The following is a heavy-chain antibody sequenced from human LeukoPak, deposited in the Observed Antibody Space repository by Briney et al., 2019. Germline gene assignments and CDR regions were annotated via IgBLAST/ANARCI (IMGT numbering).Heavy chain of an antibody. CDR2: IYYSGST. V-gene: IGHV4-39*01. CDR1: GGSISSSSYY. Sequence: KPSETLSLTCTVSGGSISSSSYYWGWIRQPPGKGLEWIGSIYYSGSTYYNPSLKSRVTISVDTSKNQFSLKLSSVTAADTAVYYCARATSGYYDSSGYYFFHYGMDVWGQGTTVTVSS. D-gene: IGHD3-22*01. CDR3: ARATSGYYDSSGYYFFHYGMDV. J-gene: IGHJ6*02.